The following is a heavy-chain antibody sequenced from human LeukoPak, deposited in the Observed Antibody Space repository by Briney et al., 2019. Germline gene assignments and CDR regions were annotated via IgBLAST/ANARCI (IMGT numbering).Heavy chain of an antibody. V-gene: IGHV1-69*04. J-gene: IGHJ4*02. Sequence: GASVKVYCKASGGTFTSYVISWVRQAPGQGLEWMGRIIPIFGIANYAQKFQGRVTITADKSTSTAYMELSSLRSEDTAVYYCASPTYYYDSREYYFDNWGQGTLVTVSS. CDR2: IIPIFGIA. D-gene: IGHD3-22*01. CDR3: ASPTYYYDSREYYFDN. CDR1: GGTFTSYV.